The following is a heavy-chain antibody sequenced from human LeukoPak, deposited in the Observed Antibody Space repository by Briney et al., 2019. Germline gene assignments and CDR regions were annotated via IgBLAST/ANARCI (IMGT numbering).Heavy chain of an antibody. J-gene: IGHJ4*02. Sequence: SETLSLTCTVSGGSISNSDYYWGWIRQPPGKGLEWIGNIYYDGRTYSNASLKSRVTPSVDTSNNQFSLKLSSVTAADTAVYYCARYDGSGYYPYFDSWGQGSLVTVSS. D-gene: IGHD3-22*01. CDR1: GGSISNSDYY. CDR3: ARYDGSGYYPYFDS. V-gene: IGHV4-39*01. CDR2: IYYDGRT.